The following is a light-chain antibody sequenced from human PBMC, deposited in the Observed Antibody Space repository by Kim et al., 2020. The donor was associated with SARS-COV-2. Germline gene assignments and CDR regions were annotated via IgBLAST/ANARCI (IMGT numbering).Light chain of an antibody. V-gene: IGLV3-1*01. CDR2: QDT. Sequence: SYELTQPPSVSVSPGQTASITCSGDKLEDTYVCWYQQKAGQSPVLLIYQDTKWPSGIPERFSGSNSGNTATLTISGTQAMDEADYYCQTWDSSSVIFGGGTQLTVL. CDR3: QTWDSSSVI. CDR1: KLEDTY. J-gene: IGLJ2*01.